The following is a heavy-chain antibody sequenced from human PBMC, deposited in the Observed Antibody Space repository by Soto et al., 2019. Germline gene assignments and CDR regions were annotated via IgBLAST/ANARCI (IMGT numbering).Heavy chain of an antibody. CDR3: AREGYTFGPGEVRGAFDI. V-gene: IGHV1-69*15. Sequence: QVQLVQSETEMRKPGSSVKVSCKASGGTFGSNAISWVRQAPGQGLEWMGNIIPIFGTTKNAQNFQGRVTITADESTNTAYMELSSLRSEDTAIYYCAREGYTFGPGEVRGAFDIWGQGTMVTVSS. J-gene: IGHJ3*02. D-gene: IGHD1-1*01. CDR2: IIPIFGTT. CDR1: GGTFGSNA.